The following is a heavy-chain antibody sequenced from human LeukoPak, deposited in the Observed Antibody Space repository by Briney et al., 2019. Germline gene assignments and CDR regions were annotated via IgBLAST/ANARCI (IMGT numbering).Heavy chain of an antibody. V-gene: IGHV1-18*01. CDR2: ISAHNGNT. CDR3: ARDRSQYSSSWYPPFDY. Sequence: ASVKVSCKASGYTFTFYGISWVRQAPGQGLEWMGWISAHNGNTKYAQRLQGRVNMNTDTSMSTAYMELRSLRSDDTAVYYCARDRSQYSSSWYPPFDYWGQGTLVTVSS. D-gene: IGHD6-13*01. CDR1: GYTFTFYG. J-gene: IGHJ4*02.